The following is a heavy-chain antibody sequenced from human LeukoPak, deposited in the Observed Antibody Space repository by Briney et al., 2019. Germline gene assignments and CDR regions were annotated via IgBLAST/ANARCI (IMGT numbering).Heavy chain of an antibody. CDR1: GFIFGNDG. V-gene: IGHV3-30*02. CDR3: AKDLLGATSY. D-gene: IGHD1-26*01. J-gene: IGHJ4*02. Sequence: PGGSLKLSCAASGFIFGNDGIHWVRQAPGKGLEWVAFIRYDGINKYYADSVKGRFTISRDNSKNTLYLQMNSLRGEDTALYYCAKDLLGATSYWGQGTLVTVSS. CDR2: IRYDGINK.